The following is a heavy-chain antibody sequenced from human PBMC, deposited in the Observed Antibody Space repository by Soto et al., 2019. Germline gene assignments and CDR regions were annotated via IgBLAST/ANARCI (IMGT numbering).Heavy chain of an antibody. J-gene: IGHJ6*02. V-gene: IGHV3-74*01. CDR2: INSDGSSR. CDR1: GFTFTNYW. Sequence: QSGGSLRLSCAASGFTFTNYWMHWVRQAPGRGLVWVSRINSDGSSRFYADSVKGRFTISRDNAENTVYLQMNSLRAEDTAVYYCARGVRNYYGMDVWGQGTTVTVSS. CDR3: ARGVRNYYGMDV.